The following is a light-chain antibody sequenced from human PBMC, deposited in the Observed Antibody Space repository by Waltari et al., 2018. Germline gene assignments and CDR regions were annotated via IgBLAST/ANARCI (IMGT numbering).Light chain of an antibody. CDR1: SSNIGSNT. CDR3: AAWDDGLNGWV. J-gene: IGLJ3*02. V-gene: IGLV1-44*01. Sequence: QSVLTQPPSASGTPGQRVTISCSGSSSNIGSNTVNWYQQLPGTAPKLLIYSNNQRPSGFPDLFSGSKSGASTSLAISGLQSEDEADYYCAAWDDGLNGWVFGGGTKLTVL. CDR2: SNN.